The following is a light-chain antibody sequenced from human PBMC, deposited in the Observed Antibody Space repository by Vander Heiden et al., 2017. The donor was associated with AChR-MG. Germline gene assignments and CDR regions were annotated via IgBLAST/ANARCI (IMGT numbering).Light chain of an antibody. Sequence: QSVLTQPPSVSGAPGQRVTISCTGSSSNIGRGYDVHWYQQFPGTAPKLLIYGNTNRPSGVPDRFSGSKSGTSASLAITGLQADDEADYYCQSYDSSLSGVVFGGGTKLTVL. CDR2: GNT. CDR1: SSNIGRGYD. V-gene: IGLV1-40*01. J-gene: IGLJ2*01. CDR3: QSYDSSLSGVV.